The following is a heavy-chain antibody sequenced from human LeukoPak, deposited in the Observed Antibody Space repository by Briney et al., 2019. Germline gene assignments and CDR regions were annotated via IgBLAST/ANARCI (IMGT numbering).Heavy chain of an antibody. CDR3: ARAHSPH. V-gene: IGHV3-66*01. J-gene: IGHJ4*02. CDR2: IYSGDNR. Sequence: GGSLRLSCAPSGFSVGSYYMGWVRQAPGKGLEWVSVIYSGDNRYYADSVKGRFTISRDNSKNTLYLQMNSLRAEDTAVYYCARAHSPHWGQGTLVTVSS. CDR1: GFSVGSYY.